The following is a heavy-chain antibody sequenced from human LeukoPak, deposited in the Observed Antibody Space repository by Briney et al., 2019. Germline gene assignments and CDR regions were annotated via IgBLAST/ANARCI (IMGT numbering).Heavy chain of an antibody. V-gene: IGHV3-23*01. CDR2: ISGSGGST. Sequence: GGTLRLSCAASGFTFSSYGMSWVRQAPGKGLEWVSAISGSGGSTYYADSVKGRFTISRDNSKNTLYLQMNSLRAEDTAVYYCARGDIVATTIDYWGQGTLVTVSS. D-gene: IGHD5-12*01. CDR3: ARGDIVATTIDY. J-gene: IGHJ4*02. CDR1: GFTFSSYG.